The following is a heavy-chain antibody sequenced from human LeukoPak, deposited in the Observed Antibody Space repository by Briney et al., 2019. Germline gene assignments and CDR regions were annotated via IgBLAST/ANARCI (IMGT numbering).Heavy chain of an antibody. CDR2: IYHSGST. J-gene: IGHJ4*02. V-gene: IGHV4-4*02. Sequence: PSETLSLTCAVSGGSISSSNWWSWVRQPPGKGLEWIGEIYHSGSTNYNPSLKSRVTISVDKSKNQFSLKLSSVTAADTAVYFCARGVGAAAGTYLDYWGQGTLVTVSS. D-gene: IGHD6-13*01. CDR1: GGSISSSNW. CDR3: ARGVGAAAGTYLDY.